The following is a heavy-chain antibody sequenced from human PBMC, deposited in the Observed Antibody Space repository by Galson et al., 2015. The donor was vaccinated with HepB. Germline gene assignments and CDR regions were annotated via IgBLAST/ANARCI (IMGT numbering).Heavy chain of an antibody. V-gene: IGHV1-18*01. CDR1: GYTFSSFG. CDR3: ARDRRVGGYDSRGMDI. CDR2: ISAYNGNT. D-gene: IGHD5-12*01. J-gene: IGHJ3*02. Sequence: SVKVSCKASGYTFSSFGISWVRQAAGQGLEWMGWISAYNGNTNYAQKLQGRVTMTTDTSTSTAYMELRGLRSDDTAVYYCARDRRVGGYDSRGMDIWGQGTMVTVSS.